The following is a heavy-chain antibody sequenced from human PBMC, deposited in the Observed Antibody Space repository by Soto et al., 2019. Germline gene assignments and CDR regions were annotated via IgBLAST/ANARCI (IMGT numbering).Heavy chain of an antibody. V-gene: IGHV4-59*01. CDR2: VYYTGNT. CDR1: GGSISGYS. D-gene: IGHD5-18*01. CDR3: ARGYSYGKYDS. J-gene: IGHJ4*02. Sequence: SETLSLTCAVSGGSISGYSCTWIRQPPGKGLEWIGYVYYTGNTNYNASLKSRVTISMEASKTRFSLRLTSVTAADTAVYYCARGYSYGKYDSWGQGTLVTVSS.